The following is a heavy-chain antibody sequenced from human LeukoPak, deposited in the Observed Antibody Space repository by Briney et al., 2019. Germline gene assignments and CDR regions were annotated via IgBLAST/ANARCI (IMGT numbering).Heavy chain of an antibody. CDR3: ARDTVVYYYDSSGYSFFDY. Sequence: ASVKVSCKASGSTFIDYCIHWVRQAPGQGLEWMGWISAYNGNTNYAQKLQGRVTMTTDTSTSTAYMELRSLRSDDTAVYYCARDTVVYYYDSSGYSFFDYWGQGTLVTVSS. CDR2: ISAYNGNT. V-gene: IGHV1-18*04. J-gene: IGHJ4*02. D-gene: IGHD3-22*01. CDR1: GSTFIDYC.